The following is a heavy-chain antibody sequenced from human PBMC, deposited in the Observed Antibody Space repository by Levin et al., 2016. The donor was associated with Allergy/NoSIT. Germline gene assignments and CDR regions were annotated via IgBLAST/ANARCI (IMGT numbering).Heavy chain of an antibody. J-gene: IGHJ4*02. CDR3: AKSTGYYYGSGSYHDVWYFDY. CDR2: IRYDGSNK. Sequence: VRQAPGKGLEWVAFIRYDGSNKYYADSVKGRFTISRDNSKNTLYLQMNSLRAEDTAVYYCAKSTGYYYGSGSYHDVWYFDYWGQGTLVTVSS. D-gene: IGHD3-10*01. V-gene: IGHV3-30*02.